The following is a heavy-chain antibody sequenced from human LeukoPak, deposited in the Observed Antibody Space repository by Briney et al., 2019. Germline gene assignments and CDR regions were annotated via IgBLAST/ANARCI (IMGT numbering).Heavy chain of an antibody. CDR2: MSPNSGNP. Sequence: ASVKVSCKASGYTFTNYNIHWVRQASGHGLEWMGGMSPNSGNPDSTQKFQGKVTMTADTSINTAFMELSSLTSEDTAIYYCARRVADRFDYWGQGTLVTVS. CDR1: GYTFTNYN. J-gene: IGHJ4*02. CDR3: ARRVADRFDY. V-gene: IGHV1-8*01. D-gene: IGHD6-19*01.